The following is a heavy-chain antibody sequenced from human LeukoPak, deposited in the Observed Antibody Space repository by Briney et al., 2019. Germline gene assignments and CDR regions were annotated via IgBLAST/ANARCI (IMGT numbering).Heavy chain of an antibody. V-gene: IGHV4-59*12. D-gene: IGHD5/OR15-5a*01. CDR3: ARGSHVGVNDFQFDS. J-gene: IGHJ5*01. CDR1: GGSISSYY. CDR2: IYYSGST. Sequence: SETLSLTCNVSGGSISSYYWSWIRQPPGKGLEWIGYIYYSGSTNYNPSLQSRVTISVDWSKNQFSLNLNSVTAADTAVYYCARGSHVGVNDFQFDSWGQGTLVTVSS.